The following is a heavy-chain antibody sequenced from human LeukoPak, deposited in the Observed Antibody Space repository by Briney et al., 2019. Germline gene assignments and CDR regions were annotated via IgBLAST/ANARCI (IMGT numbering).Heavy chain of an antibody. D-gene: IGHD5-12*01. CDR3: ARIGGTVATS. Sequence: PSETLSLTCTVSGGSISSGGYYWSWIRQPPGKGLEWIGYIYHSGSAYYNPSLKSRVTISVDRSKNQFSLKLSSVTAADTAVYYCARIGGTVATSWGQGTLVTVSS. CDR2: IYHSGSA. CDR1: GGSISSGGYY. J-gene: IGHJ4*02. V-gene: IGHV4-30-2*01.